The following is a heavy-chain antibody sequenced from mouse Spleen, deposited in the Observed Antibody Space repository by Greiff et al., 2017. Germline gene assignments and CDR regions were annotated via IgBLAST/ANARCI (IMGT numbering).Heavy chain of an antibody. Sequence: VQLQQSGAELVRPGASVTLSCKASGYTFTDYEMHWVKQTPVHGLEWIGAIDPETGGTAYNQKFKGKAILTADKSSSTAYMELRSLTSEDSAVYYCTRGRSGDYTGAWFAYWGQGTLVTVSA. CDR1: GYTFTDYE. J-gene: IGHJ3*01. D-gene: IGHD2-4*01. CDR2: IDPETGGT. V-gene: IGHV1-15*01. CDR3: TRGRSGDYTGAWFAY.